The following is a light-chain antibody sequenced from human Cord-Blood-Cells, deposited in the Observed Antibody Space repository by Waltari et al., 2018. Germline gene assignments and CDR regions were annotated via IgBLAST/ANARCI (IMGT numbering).Light chain of an antibody. CDR3: CSYAGSSTV. CDR2: EGS. Sequence: ALTQPASVSGSPGQSITTPCTVTSSDVGSYNLVSWYHQRPGKAPKLMIYEGSKRPSGVSNRFSGSKSGNTASLTISGLQAEDEADYYCCSYAGSSTVFGGGTKLTVL. J-gene: IGLJ3*02. CDR1: SSDVGSYNL. V-gene: IGLV2-23*01.